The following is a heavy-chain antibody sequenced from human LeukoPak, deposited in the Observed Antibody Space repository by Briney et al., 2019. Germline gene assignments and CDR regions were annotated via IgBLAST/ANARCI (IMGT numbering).Heavy chain of an antibody. CDR1: GDSVSSNSAA. Sequence: SQTISLTCAISGDSVSSNSAAWNWIRQSPSRGLEWLGRTYYRSKWYNDYAVSVKSRITINPDTSKNQFSLQLNSVTPEDTAVYYCARFGIVVVAPPIEDGYWGQGTLVTVSS. D-gene: IGHD2-15*01. CDR2: TYYRSKWYN. CDR3: ARFGIVVVAPPIEDGY. J-gene: IGHJ4*02. V-gene: IGHV6-1*01.